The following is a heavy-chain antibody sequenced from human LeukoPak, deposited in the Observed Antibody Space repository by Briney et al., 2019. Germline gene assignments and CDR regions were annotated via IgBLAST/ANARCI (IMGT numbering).Heavy chain of an antibody. Sequence: GGSLRLSCAASGFTFSSYTMNWVRQAPGKGLDWVSSITSSGARIFYADSVKGRFTISRDNAKNSLYLQMNSLTAEDTAVYYCAGVSGSSRDYWGQGTLVTVSS. J-gene: IGHJ4*02. CDR1: GFTFSSYT. CDR2: ITSSGARI. D-gene: IGHD6-13*01. V-gene: IGHV3-21*01. CDR3: AGVSGSSRDY.